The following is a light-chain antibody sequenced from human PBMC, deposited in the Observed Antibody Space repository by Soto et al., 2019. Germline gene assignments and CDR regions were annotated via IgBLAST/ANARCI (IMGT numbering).Light chain of an antibody. CDR3: KQYNNWPPWT. J-gene: IGKJ1*01. CDR2: GAS. CDR1: QSVSSN. V-gene: IGKV3-15*01. Sequence: EIVMTQSPATLSVSPGERATLSCRASQSVSSNLAWYQQKPGQAPRLLIYGASTRATGIPARFSGSGSGTEFTLTLSSLQSEDFAVYYCKQYNNWPPWTFGQGTNVEIK.